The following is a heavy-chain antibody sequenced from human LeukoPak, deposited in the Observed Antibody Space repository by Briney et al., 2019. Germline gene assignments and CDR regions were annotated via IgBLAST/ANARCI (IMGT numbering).Heavy chain of an antibody. J-gene: IGHJ5*02. CDR1: GGSLSSYY. CDR3: ARVQYSSFWFDP. V-gene: IGHV4-59*01. CDR2: IYYSGST. D-gene: IGHD6-19*01. Sequence: SETLSLTCTVSGGSLSSYYWSWVRQPPGKGLEGSGYIYYSGSTNYHPSLKSRVTISVDTSKNQFSLKLSSVTAADTAVYYCARVQYSSFWFDPWGQGTLVTVSS.